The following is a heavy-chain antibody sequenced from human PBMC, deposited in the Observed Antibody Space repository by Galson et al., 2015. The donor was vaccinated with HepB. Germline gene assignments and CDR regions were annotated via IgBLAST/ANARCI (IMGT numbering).Heavy chain of an antibody. D-gene: IGHD3-9*01. V-gene: IGHV4-30-2*01. CDR1: GGSVSSGDHS. CDR2: IYHTGSS. J-gene: IGHJ2*01. Sequence: TLSLTCEVSGGSVSSGDHSWSWIRQPPGQGLEWIGYIYHTGSSYYNPSLKSRVTISVDRSKNQVSLNVNSVTAADTAVYYCASIRGAPNYDVLTGYHWYFDLWGRGTLVTVSS. CDR3: ASIRGAPNYDVLTGYHWYFDL.